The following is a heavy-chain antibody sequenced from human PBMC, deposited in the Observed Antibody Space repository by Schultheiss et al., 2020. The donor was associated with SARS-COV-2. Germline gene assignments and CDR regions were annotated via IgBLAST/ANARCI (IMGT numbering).Heavy chain of an antibody. CDR1: GFTFSSYG. V-gene: IGHV3-30*03. J-gene: IGHJ6*02. CDR2: ISYDGSNK. Sequence: GGSLRLSCAASGFTFSSYGMHWVRQAPGKGLEWVAVISYDGSNKYYADSVKGRFTISRDNSKNTLYMQMSSLGAEDTAVYYCARDLPVYGNAGPNYYYYYGMDVWGQGTTVTVSS. CDR3: ARDLPVYGNAGPNYYYYYGMDV. D-gene: IGHD5/OR15-5a*01.